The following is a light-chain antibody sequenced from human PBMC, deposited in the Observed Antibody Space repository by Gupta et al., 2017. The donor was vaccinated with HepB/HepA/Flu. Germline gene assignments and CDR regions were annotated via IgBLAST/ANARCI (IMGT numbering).Light chain of an antibody. J-gene: IGKJ4*02. CDR3: QQRANWPLT. V-gene: IGKV3-11*01. CDR1: QSVSNY. Sequence: EIVLTQSPVPLSLSPGERATLSCRASQSVSNYLAWYQQKPGQAPRLLIYDASKRATGIPARFSGSGSGTDFTLTISSLEPEDFAVYYCQQRANWPLTFGGGTKVEIK. CDR2: DAS.